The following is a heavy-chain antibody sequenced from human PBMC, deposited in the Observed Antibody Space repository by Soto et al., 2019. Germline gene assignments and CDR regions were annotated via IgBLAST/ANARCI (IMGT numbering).Heavy chain of an antibody. CDR2: IYHSGST. D-gene: IGHD4-4*01. Sequence: SETLSLTCAVSGGSISSGGYSWSWIRQPPGKGLEWIGYIYHSGSTYYNPSLKSRVTISVDRSKNQFSLKLSSVTAADTAVYYCDRNSNGDYFDYWGQGTLVTVSS. V-gene: IGHV4-30-2*01. J-gene: IGHJ4*02. CDR1: GGSISSGGYS. CDR3: DRNSNGDYFDY.